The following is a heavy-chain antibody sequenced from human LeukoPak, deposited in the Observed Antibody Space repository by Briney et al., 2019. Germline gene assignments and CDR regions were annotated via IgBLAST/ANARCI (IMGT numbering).Heavy chain of an antibody. J-gene: IGHJ5*02. V-gene: IGHV4-31*03. D-gene: IGHD2-2*01. Sequence: SQTLSLTCTVSGGSISSGGYYWSWIRQHPGKGLEWIGYIYYSGSTYYNPSLKSRVTISVDTSKNQFSLKLSSVTAADTAVYYCARGYCSSTSCFGAPYNWFDPWGQGTLVTVSS. CDR1: GGSISSGGYY. CDR3: ARGYCSSTSCFGAPYNWFDP. CDR2: IYYSGST.